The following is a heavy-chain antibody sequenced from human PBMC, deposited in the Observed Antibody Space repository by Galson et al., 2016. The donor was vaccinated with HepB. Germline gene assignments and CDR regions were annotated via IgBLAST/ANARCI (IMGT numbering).Heavy chain of an antibody. V-gene: IGHV3-11*06. Sequence: SLRLSCAASGFSFSDHYMGWVRQAPGKGLEWVSSISGGSTYTHYADSVKGRFTIYRDDARNSLFLQVNGLRAEDTAAYYCARENWGTFDWWGQGTPVTVSS. J-gene: IGHJ4*02. CDR3: ARENWGTFDW. CDR2: ISGGSTYT. D-gene: IGHD3-16*01. CDR1: GFSFSDHY.